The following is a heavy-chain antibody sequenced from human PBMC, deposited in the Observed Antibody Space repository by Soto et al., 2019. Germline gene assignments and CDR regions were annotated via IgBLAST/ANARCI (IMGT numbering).Heavy chain of an antibody. CDR2: VSFDGSNK. D-gene: IGHD6-13*01. Sequence: ESGGGVVQPGRSLRLSCAASGFTFSTHAMHWVRQAPGKGLECVAIVSFDGSNKYYADSVKGRFTISRDNSKNTLYLQMSGLTPEDTAFYCCARDQTGITTAGGGRIDHWGQGTLVTVSS. V-gene: IGHV3-30-3*01. J-gene: IGHJ4*02. CDR3: ARDQTGITTAGGGRIDH. CDR1: GFTFSTHA.